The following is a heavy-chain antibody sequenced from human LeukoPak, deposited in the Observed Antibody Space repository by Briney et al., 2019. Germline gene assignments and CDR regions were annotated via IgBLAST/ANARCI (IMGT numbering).Heavy chain of an antibody. J-gene: IGHJ3*02. V-gene: IGHV3-30*02. CDR3: AKAGLDYYDSSGYYNYRGAFDI. CDR1: GFTFSSYG. D-gene: IGHD3-22*01. Sequence: GGSLRLSCAASGFTFSSYGMHWVRQAPGKGLEWVAFIRYDGSNKYYADSVKGRFTISRDNSKNTLYLQMNSLRAEDAAVYYCAKAGLDYYDSSGYYNYRGAFDIWGQGTMVTVSS. CDR2: IRYDGSNK.